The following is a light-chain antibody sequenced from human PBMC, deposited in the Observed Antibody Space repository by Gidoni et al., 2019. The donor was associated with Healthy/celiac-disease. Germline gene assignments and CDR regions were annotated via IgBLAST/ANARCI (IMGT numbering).Light chain of an antibody. CDR2: AA. J-gene: IGKJ1*01. Sequence: DIQMTQSPSSLSASVGDRVTITCRASQSISSYLNWYQQKPGKAPKLLIYAASRFSGSGSGTDFTLTISSLQPEDFATYYCQQSYSTPRTFGQGTKVEIK. V-gene: IGKV1-39*01. CDR3: QQSYSTPRT. CDR1: QSISSY.